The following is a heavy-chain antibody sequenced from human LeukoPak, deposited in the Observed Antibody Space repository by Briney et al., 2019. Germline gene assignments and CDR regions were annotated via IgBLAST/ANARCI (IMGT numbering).Heavy chain of an antibody. CDR1: GYTFTGYY. D-gene: IGHD6-19*01. CDR3: ARXRGSSGWYPADY. CDR2: INPNSGGT. Sequence: SVKVXXKASGYTFTGYYMHWVRQAPGQGLEWMGWINPNSGGTNYAQKFQGRVTMTRDTAISTAYMELSRLRSDDTAVYYCARXRGSSGWYPADYWGQGTLVTVSS. J-gene: IGHJ4*02. V-gene: IGHV1-2*02.